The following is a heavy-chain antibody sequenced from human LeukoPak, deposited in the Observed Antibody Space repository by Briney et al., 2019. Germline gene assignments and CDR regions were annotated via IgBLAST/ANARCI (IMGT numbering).Heavy chain of an antibody. D-gene: IGHD3-22*01. CDR1: GGTFSGYA. Sequence: ASVKVSCKASGGTFSGYAIRWVRQAPGQGLEWMGGIIPIFGTANYAQKFQGRVTITADESTSTAYMELSSLRSEDTAVYYCARAETMIGGYFAYGGQGTLVTVSS. CDR2: IIPIFGTA. V-gene: IGHV1-69*13. J-gene: IGHJ4*02. CDR3: ARAETMIGGYFAY.